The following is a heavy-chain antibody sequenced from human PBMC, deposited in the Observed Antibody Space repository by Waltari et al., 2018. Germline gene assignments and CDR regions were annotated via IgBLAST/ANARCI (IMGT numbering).Heavy chain of an antibody. J-gene: IGHJ4*02. CDR1: GYTFTGYY. V-gene: IGHV1-2*02. CDR3: ARVGGYYGSGSYSGHSDY. D-gene: IGHD3-10*01. Sequence: QVQLVQSGAEVKKPGASVKVSCKASGYTFTGYYMHWVRQAPGQGLEWMGGNNPNRGGKNYAQKFQGRVTRTRDTSISTAYMELSRLRSDDTAVYYCARVGGYYGSGSYSGHSDYWGQGTLVTVSS. CDR2: NNPNRGGK.